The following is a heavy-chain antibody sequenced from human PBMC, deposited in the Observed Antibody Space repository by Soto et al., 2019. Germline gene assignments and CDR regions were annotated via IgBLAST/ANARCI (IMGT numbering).Heavy chain of an antibody. CDR1: GFTVSSYG. J-gene: IGHJ4*02. CDR3: ARDGYCSGGSCYSVPVFDY. V-gene: IGHV3-33*01. Sequence: SLRLSCAASGFTVSSYGXHWVRQAPGKGLEWVAVIWYDGSNKYYADSVKGRFTISRDNSKNTLYLQMNSLRAEDTAVYYCARDGYCSGGSCYSVPVFDYWGQGTLVTVSS. D-gene: IGHD2-15*01. CDR2: IWYDGSNK.